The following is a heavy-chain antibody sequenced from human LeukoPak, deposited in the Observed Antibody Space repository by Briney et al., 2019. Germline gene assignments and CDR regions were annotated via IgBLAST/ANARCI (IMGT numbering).Heavy chain of an antibody. D-gene: IGHD3-10*01. V-gene: IGHV4-34*01. Sequence: SETLSLTCAVYGGSFSGYYWSWIRQPPGKGLEWIGEINHSGSTNYNPSLKSRVTISVDTFKNQFSLKLSSVTAADTAVYYCARAPYYYGSGAFDYWGQGTLVTVSS. J-gene: IGHJ4*02. CDR3: ARAPYYYGSGAFDY. CDR1: GGSFSGYY. CDR2: INHSGST.